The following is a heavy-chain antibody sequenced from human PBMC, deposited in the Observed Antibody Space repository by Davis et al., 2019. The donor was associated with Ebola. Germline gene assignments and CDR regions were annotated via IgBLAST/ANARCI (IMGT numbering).Heavy chain of an antibody. J-gene: IGHJ4*02. Sequence: AASVKVSCKASGYTFSYYDINWVRQATGQGLEWMGWISGYTGDTKYTQKFQGRVTMTTDTSTNTAYMELRSLRSDDTAVYYCARDRLYCASGDGQVVRCLLSDYWGQGTLVTVSS. D-gene: IGHD6-6*01. V-gene: IGHV1-18*01. CDR3: ARDRLYCASGDGQVVRCLLSDY. CDR1: GYTFSYYD. CDR2: ISGYTGDT.